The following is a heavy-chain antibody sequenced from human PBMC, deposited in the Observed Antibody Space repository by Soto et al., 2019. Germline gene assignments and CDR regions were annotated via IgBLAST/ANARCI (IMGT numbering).Heavy chain of an antibody. V-gene: IGHV4-59*01. CDR1: GGSISSYY. Sequence: SETLSLTCTVSGGSISSYYWSWIRQPPEKGLEWIGYIYYSGSTNYNPSLKSRVTISVDTSKNQFSLKLSSVTAADTAVYYCASGLLTDPYYFDYWGQGTLVTVSS. CDR2: IYYSGST. D-gene: IGHD2-15*01. J-gene: IGHJ4*02. CDR3: ASGLLTDPYYFDY.